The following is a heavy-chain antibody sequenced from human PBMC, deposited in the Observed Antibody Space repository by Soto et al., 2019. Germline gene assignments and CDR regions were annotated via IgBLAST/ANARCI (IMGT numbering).Heavy chain of an antibody. CDR3: ASLANSGSYYYYYGMDV. J-gene: IGHJ6*02. V-gene: IGHV4-39*01. Sequence: PSETLSLTCTFSGGSIISSSYYWGCIRQPPVKGLEWIGSIYYSGSTYYNPSLKSRVTISVDTSKNQFSLKLSSVTAADTAVYYCASLANSGSYYYYYGMDVWGQGTTVTVSS. CDR2: IYYSGST. D-gene: IGHD1-26*01. CDR1: GGSIISSSYY.